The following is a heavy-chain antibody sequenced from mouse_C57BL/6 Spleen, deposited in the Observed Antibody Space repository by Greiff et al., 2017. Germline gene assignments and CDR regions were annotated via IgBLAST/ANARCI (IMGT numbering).Heavy chain of an antibody. V-gene: IGHV5-9*01. Sequence: EVQGVESGGGLVKPGGSLKLSCAASGFTFSSYTMSWVRQTPEKRLEWVATISGGGGNTYYPDSVKGRFTISRDNAKNTLYLQMSSLRSEDTALYYCARQHYYGSSSLDYWGQGTTLTVSS. CDR1: GFTFSSYT. J-gene: IGHJ2*01. D-gene: IGHD1-1*01. CDR3: ARQHYYGSSSLDY. CDR2: ISGGGGNT.